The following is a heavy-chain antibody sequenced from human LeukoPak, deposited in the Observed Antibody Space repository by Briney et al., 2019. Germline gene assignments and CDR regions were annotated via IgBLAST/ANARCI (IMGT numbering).Heavy chain of an antibody. J-gene: IGHJ4*02. V-gene: IGHV1-18*01. CDR2: ISAFNGNT. D-gene: IGHD3-22*01. CDR1: GYTFTNYG. CDR3: ARGVDYYDSSDYSPYYFYY. Sequence: ASVKVSCKASGYTFTNYGISWVRQAPGQGLEWMGWISAFNGNTKYAQKLQGRVTMTTDTSTSTAYMELRSLRSDDTAVYYCARGVDYYDSSDYSPYYFYYWGQGTLVTVSS.